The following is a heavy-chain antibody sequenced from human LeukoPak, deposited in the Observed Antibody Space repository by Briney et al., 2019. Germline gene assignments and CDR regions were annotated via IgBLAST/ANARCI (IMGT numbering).Heavy chain of an antibody. J-gene: IGHJ4*02. Sequence: GASVKVPCKASGYTSTGYYMHWVRQAPGQGLEWMEWINPNSGGTNYAQKFQGWVTMTRDTSISTAYMELSRLRSDDTAVYYCARSLVGATYVDYWGQGTLVTVSS. D-gene: IGHD1-26*01. CDR2: INPNSGGT. CDR3: ARSLVGATYVDY. V-gene: IGHV1-2*04. CDR1: GYTSTGYY.